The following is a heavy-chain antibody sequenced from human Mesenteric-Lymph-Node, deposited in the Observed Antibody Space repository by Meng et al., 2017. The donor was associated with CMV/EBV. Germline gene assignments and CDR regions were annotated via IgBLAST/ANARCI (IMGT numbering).Heavy chain of an antibody. CDR3: ARDSSTVLFDY. J-gene: IGHJ4*02. D-gene: IGHD2-21*02. CDR1: GFTFSTYA. V-gene: IGHV3-21*01. Sequence: GGSLRLSCAPSGFTFSTYAMNWVRQAPGKGLEWVSSITDSGNYKYYADSVKGRFTISRDNAKNSLYLQMNSLTVDDTAVYYCARDSSTVLFDYWGQGTLVTVSS. CDR2: ITDSGNYK.